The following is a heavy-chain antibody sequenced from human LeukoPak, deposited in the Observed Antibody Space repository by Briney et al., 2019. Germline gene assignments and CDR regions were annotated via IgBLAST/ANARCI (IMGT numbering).Heavy chain of an antibody. CDR1: GYTFTGYC. CDR3: VKDGGLGSTLHN. V-gene: IGHV1-2*02. CDR2: IFPNSGAT. J-gene: IGHJ4*02. Sequence: ASVKVSCKASGYTFTGYCLHWVRQAPGQGLEWMGWIFPNSGATFYARKFHGRVTMTSDTSISTAYVELSGLTSDDTGVYFCVKDGGLGSTLHNWGQGTLVIVSS. D-gene: IGHD3-16*01.